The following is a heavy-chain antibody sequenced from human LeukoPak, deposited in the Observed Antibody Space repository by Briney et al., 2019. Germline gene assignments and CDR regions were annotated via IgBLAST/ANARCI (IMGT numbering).Heavy chain of an antibody. CDR1: GFTFTSYD. D-gene: IGHD5-18*01. J-gene: IGHJ4*02. CDR2: ISYDGSNK. V-gene: IGHV3-30*18. Sequence: GGSLRLSCAASGFTFTSYDIHWVRQAPGKGLEWVAVISYDGSNKYYADSVKGRFTISRDNSKNTMYLQLNSLRVEDTAVYYCAKDRERWGGYSYGLPFDYWGQGILVTVSS. CDR3: AKDRERWGGYSYGLPFDY.